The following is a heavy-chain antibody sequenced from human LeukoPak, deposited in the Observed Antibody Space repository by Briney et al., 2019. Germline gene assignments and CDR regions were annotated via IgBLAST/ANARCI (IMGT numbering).Heavy chain of an antibody. D-gene: IGHD6-19*01. CDR1: GFNFSSFA. CDR2: INPDGSEK. CDR3: ARAEGSSGWYMGGDYFDY. J-gene: IGHJ4*02. V-gene: IGHV3-7*01. Sequence: GGSLRLSCAASGFNFSSFAMHWVRQAPGKGLEWVANINPDGSEKYYVDSMKGRFTISRDNAKNSLYLQMNSLRAEDTAVYYCARAEGSSGWYMGGDYFDYWGQGTLVTVSS.